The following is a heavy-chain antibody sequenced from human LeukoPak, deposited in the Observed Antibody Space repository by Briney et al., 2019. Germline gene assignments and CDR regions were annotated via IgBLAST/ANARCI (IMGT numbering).Heavy chain of an antibody. CDR2: IYYSRST. CDR1: GGSISSGDYY. CDR3: ARERGDMVRGVPTVDY. V-gene: IGHV4-30-4*01. Sequence: NPSETLSLTCTVSGGSISSGDYYWSWIRQPPGKGLEWIGYIYYSRSTYYNPSLKSRVTISVDTSKNQFSLKLSSVTAADTAVYYCARERGDMVRGVPTVDYWGQGTLLTVSS. D-gene: IGHD3-10*01. J-gene: IGHJ4*02.